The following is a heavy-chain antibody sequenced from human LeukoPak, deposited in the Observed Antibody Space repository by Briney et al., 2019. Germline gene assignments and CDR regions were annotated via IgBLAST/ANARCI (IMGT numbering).Heavy chain of an antibody. J-gene: IGHJ4*02. CDR2: MYYSGNI. CDR1: GGSISSSTYY. V-gene: IGHV4-39*07. Sequence: SETLSLTCTVSGGSISSSTYYWGWIRQPPGKGLEWIGSMYYSGNIYYNPSLKSRVTISVDTSKNQLSLKLSSVTAADTAVYYCVGWGLSETYVISDYWGQGTLVTVSS. CDR3: VGWGLSETYVISDY. D-gene: IGHD3-10*01.